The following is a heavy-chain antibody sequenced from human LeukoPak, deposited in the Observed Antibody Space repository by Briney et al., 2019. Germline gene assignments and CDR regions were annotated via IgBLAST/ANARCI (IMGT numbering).Heavy chain of an antibody. CDR1: GFTFSSHS. Sequence: GGSLRLSCEASGFTFSSHSMNWVRQAPGKGLEWVSYISGGSDTIYYADSVKGRFTISRDNAENSLYLQMSSLRAEDTAVYHCARLDRYYFDSSGYTYYYYMDVWGKGTTVTVSS. V-gene: IGHV3-48*01. CDR3: ARLDRYYFDSSGYTYYYYMDV. D-gene: IGHD3-22*01. CDR2: ISGGSDTI. J-gene: IGHJ6*03.